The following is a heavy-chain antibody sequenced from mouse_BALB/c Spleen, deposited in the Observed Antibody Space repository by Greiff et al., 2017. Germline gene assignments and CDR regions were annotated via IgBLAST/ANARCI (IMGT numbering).Heavy chain of an antibody. Sequence: EVKVVESGGGLVQPGGSRKLSCAASGFTFSSFGMHWVRQAPEKGLEWVAYISSGSSTIYYADTVKGRFTISRDNPKNTLFLQMTSLRSEDTAMYYCASHYYYGSSPYAMDYWGQGTSVTVSS. CDR2: ISSGSSTI. CDR1: GFTFSSFG. J-gene: IGHJ4*01. D-gene: IGHD1-1*01. CDR3: ASHYYYGSSPYAMDY. V-gene: IGHV5-17*02.